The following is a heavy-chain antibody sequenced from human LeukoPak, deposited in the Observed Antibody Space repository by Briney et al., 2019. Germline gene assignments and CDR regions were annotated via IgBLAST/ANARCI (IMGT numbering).Heavy chain of an antibody. J-gene: IGHJ4*02. Sequence: GGSLRLSCAASGFTFSSYSMNWVRQAPGKGLEWVSAISGHGFGTYYADSVKGRFTISRDNSKNTLNLQMNSLRAEDTAVYYCAKWARAYADYGEFGDYWGQGTLVTVSS. CDR3: AKWARAYADYGEFGDY. CDR1: GFTFSSYS. V-gene: IGHV3-23*01. D-gene: IGHD4-17*01. CDR2: ISGHGFGT.